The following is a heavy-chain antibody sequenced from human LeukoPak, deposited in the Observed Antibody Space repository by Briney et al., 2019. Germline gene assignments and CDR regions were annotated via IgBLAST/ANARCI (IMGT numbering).Heavy chain of an antibody. CDR2: IIPILGIA. CDR3: ARALMESSSWNL. J-gene: IGHJ4*02. V-gene: IGHV1-69*04. Sequence: SVKVSCKASGGTFSSYAISWVRQAPGQGLEWMGRIIPILGIANYAQKFQGRVTITADKSTSTAYMELSSLRSEDTAVYCCARALMESSSWNLWGQGTLVTVSS. CDR1: GGTFSSYA. D-gene: IGHD6-13*01.